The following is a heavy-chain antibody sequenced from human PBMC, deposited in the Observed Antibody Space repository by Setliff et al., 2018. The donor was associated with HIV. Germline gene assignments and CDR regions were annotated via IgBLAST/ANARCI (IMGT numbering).Heavy chain of an antibody. D-gene: IGHD3-10*01. CDR1: GFTFSSYG. V-gene: IGHV3-30*02. CDR2: IRYDGSNK. Sequence: PGGSLRLSCAASGFTFSSYGMHWVRQAPGKGLEWVAFIRYDGSNKYYADSVKGRITISRDNSKNTLYLQMNSLRAEDTAAYYCARDRVISVRGVLRSTFDPWGRGTRVTVSS. J-gene: IGHJ5*02. CDR3: ARDRVISVRGVLRSTFDP.